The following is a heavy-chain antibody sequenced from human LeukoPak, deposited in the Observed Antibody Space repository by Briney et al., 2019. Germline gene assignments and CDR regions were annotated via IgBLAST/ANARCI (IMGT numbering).Heavy chain of an antibody. CDR3: ARDSKDRNFWSGYYGLDYYYGMDV. D-gene: IGHD3-3*01. J-gene: IGHJ6*02. V-gene: IGHV3-11*06. Sequence: PGGSLRLSCAASGFIVSSNYMSWVRQAPGKGLEWVSYISSSSSYTNYADSVKGRFTISRDNAKNSLYLQMNSLRAEDTAVYYCARDSKDRNFWSGYYGLDYYYGMDVWGQGTTVTVSS. CDR2: ISSSSSYT. CDR1: GFIVSSNY.